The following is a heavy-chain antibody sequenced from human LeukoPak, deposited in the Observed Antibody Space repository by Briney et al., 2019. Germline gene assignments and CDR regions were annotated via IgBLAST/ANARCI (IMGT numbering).Heavy chain of an antibody. D-gene: IGHD4-23*01. CDR2: IDTDGSST. CDR3: ARDLAYGGNSGFRDYFDY. V-gene: IGHV3-74*01. CDR1: GFTFSSYW. J-gene: IGHJ4*02. Sequence: PGGSLRLSCAASGFTFSSYWMHRVRQAPGKGLVWVSRIDTDGSSTTYADSVKGRFTISRDNAKNTLYLQMNSLRAEDTAVYYCARDLAYGGNSGFRDYFDYWGQGTLVTVSS.